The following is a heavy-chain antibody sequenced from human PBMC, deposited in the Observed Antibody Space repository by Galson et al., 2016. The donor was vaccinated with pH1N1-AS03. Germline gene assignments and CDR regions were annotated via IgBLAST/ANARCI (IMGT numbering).Heavy chain of an antibody. CDR1: GFSFEDYG. CDR3: ARDFYDSSGYFKAPFDY. D-gene: IGHD3-22*01. Sequence: SLRLSCAASGFSFEDYGMSWVRQAPGKGLEWVSGINWLGGSTGYADPVKGRFTISRDNAKKSLYLQMNSLRVEDTAFYYCARDFYDSSGYFKAPFDYWGQGALVTVSS. V-gene: IGHV3-20*04. J-gene: IGHJ4*02. CDR2: INWLGGST.